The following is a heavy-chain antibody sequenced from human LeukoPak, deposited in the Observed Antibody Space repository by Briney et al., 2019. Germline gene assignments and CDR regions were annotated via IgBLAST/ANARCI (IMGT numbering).Heavy chain of an antibody. V-gene: IGHV3-21*01. Sequence: GGSLRLSCAASGFTLSGYSMNWVRQAPGKGLEWVSSISSSSSYIYYADSVRGRFTISRDNAKNSLFLQMNSLRAEDTAVYYCARGRGVYDFWSGYSDYWGQGTLVTVSS. J-gene: IGHJ4*02. CDR3: ARGRGVYDFWSGYSDY. CDR1: GFTLSGYS. D-gene: IGHD3-3*01. CDR2: ISSSSSYI.